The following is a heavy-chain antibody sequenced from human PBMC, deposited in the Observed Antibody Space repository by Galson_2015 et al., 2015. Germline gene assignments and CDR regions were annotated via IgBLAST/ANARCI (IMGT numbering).Heavy chain of an antibody. Sequence: SLRLSCAASGFTYSSYAMSWVRQAPGKGLEWVSGISASGGSTYYADSVKGRFTISRDDSKNTLYLQMNSLRVEDTAVYYCAKDSTYGSGTYWDYWGQGTQVTVYS. D-gene: IGHD3-10*01. V-gene: IGHV3-23*01. CDR2: ISASGGST. J-gene: IGHJ4*02. CDR3: AKDSTYGSGTYWDY. CDR1: GFTYSSYA.